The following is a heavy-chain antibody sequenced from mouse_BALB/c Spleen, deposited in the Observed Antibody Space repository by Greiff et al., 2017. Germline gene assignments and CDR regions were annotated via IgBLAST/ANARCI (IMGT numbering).Heavy chain of an antibody. CDR1: GFTFSSFG. CDR2: ISSGSSTI. Sequence: DVLLVESGGGLVQPGGSRKLSCAASGFTFSSFGMHWVRQAPEKGLEWVAYISSGSSTIYYADTVKGRFTISRDNPKNTLFLQMTSLRSEDTAMYYCATTMITTWYFDVWGAGTTVTVSS. V-gene: IGHV5-17*02. D-gene: IGHD2-4*01. CDR3: ATTMITTWYFDV. J-gene: IGHJ1*01.